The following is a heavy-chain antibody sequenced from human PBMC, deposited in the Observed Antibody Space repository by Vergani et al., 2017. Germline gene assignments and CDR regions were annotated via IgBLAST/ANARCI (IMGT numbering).Heavy chain of an antibody. J-gene: IGHJ4*02. CDR2: IYSGGST. V-gene: IGHV3-66*02. Sequence: EVQLVESGGGLVQPGGSLRLSCAASGFTVSSNYMSWVRQAPGKGLEWVSVIYSGGSTYYADSVKGRFTIARDNSKNTLYLQMNSLRAEDTAVYYCVRASPLRYFDWGQGTLVTVSS. D-gene: IGHD3-9*01. CDR1: GFTVSSNY. CDR3: VRASPLRYFD.